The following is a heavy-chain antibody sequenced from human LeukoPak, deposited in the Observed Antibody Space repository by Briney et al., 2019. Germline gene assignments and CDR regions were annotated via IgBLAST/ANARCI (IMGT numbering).Heavy chain of an antibody. J-gene: IGHJ3*02. CDR2: ISGSGGST. Sequence: GGSLRLSCAASGFTFSSYAMSWVRQAPGKGLEWVSAISGSGGSTYYADSVKGRFTTSRDNSKNTLYLQMNSLRAEDTAVYYCAKDLDVVVTATSAFDIWGQGTMVTVSS. CDR1: GFTFSSYA. V-gene: IGHV3-23*01. CDR3: AKDLDVVVTATSAFDI. D-gene: IGHD2-21*02.